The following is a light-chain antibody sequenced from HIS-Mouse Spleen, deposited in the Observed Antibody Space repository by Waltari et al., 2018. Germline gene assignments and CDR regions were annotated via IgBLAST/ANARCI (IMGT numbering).Light chain of an antibody. CDR1: QDISNY. J-gene: IGKJ2*01. CDR2: DAS. Sequence: DIQMTQSPSSLSVSVGDRVTITCQASQDISNYLNWYQQKPGKAPKLLIYDASNLETGVPSRFSGSGSGTDFTFTISSLQPEDIATYYCQQYDNPMYTFGQGTKLEIK. CDR3: QQYDNPMYT. V-gene: IGKV1-33*01.